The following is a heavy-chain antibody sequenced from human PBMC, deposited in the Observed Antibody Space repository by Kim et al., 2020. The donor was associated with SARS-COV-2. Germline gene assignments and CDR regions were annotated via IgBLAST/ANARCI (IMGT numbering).Heavy chain of an antibody. CDR1: GYTFTSYG. V-gene: IGHV1-18*01. J-gene: IGHJ6*02. CDR2: ISAYNGNT. D-gene: IGHD3-10*01. Sequence: ASVKVSCKASGYTFTSYGISWVRQAPGQGLEWMGWISAYNGNTNYAQKLQGRVTMTTDTSTSTAYMELRSLRSDDTAVYYCARDADYYGSGSYYLSRVYYYYGMDVWGQGTTVTVSS. CDR3: ARDADYYGSGSYYLSRVYYYYGMDV.